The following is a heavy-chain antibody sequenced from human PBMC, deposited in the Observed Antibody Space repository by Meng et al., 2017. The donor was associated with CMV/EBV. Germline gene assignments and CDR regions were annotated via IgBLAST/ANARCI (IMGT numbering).Heavy chain of an antibody. Sequence: GESLKISCAASEIAFSSYAMNWVRLPPGKGLEWVSGISGRGDNTHYADSVKGRFTISRDNSRNTLFLQMTSPRAEDTALYYCAKDRGYRTYNGMDVWGQGTTVTVSS. V-gene: IGHV3-23*01. CDR1: EIAFSSYA. J-gene: IGHJ6*02. D-gene: IGHD3-10*01. CDR3: AKDRGYRTYNGMDV. CDR2: ISGRGDNT.